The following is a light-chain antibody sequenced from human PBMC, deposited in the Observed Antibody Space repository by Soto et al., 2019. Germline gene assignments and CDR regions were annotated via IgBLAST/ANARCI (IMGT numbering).Light chain of an antibody. CDR1: QSVSSN. V-gene: IGKV3-15*01. Sequence: EIVMTQSPATLSVSPGERATLSCRACQSVSSNLAWYQQKPGQAPRLLIYGASTRATGIPARFSGSGSGTEFTLTISSLQSEDFAVYYCQKYNSAPLTFGGGTKVEIK. CDR2: GAS. CDR3: QKYNSAPLT. J-gene: IGKJ4*01.